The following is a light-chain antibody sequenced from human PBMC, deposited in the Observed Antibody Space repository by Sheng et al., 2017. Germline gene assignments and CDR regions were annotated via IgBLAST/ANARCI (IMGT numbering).Light chain of an antibody. CDR2: AAS. J-gene: IGKJ1*01. V-gene: IGKV1-5*01. Sequence: DIQMTQSPSSLSAFVGDRVTITCQASQDIKTYLNWYQQKPGKAPNLLIHAASSLEAGVPSRFSGGGSGTEFTLTISSLQPDDFATYYCQQYNSYSPFGQGTKVEIK. CDR3: QQYNSYSP. CDR1: QDIKTY.